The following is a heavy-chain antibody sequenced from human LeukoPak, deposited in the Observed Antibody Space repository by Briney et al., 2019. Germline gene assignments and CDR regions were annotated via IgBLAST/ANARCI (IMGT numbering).Heavy chain of an antibody. V-gene: IGHV5-51*01. J-gene: IGHJ4*02. Sequence: HGESRKISCKGSGYSFTSYWIGWVRQMPGKGLEWMGIIYPGDSDTRYSPSFQGQVTISADKSISTAYLQWSSLKASDTAMYYCARPNYYDSSGYYVGFDYWGQGTLVTVSS. D-gene: IGHD3-22*01. CDR2: IYPGDSDT. CDR3: ARPNYYDSSGYYVGFDY. CDR1: GYSFTSYW.